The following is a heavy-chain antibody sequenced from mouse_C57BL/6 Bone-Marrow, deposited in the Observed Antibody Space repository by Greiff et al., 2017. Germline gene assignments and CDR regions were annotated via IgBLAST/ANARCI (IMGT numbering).Heavy chain of an antibody. J-gene: IGHJ4*01. CDR2: IWSGGST. CDR1: GFSLTSYG. D-gene: IGHD4-1*01. Sequence: VQLVESGPGLVQPSQSLSITCTVSGFSLTSYGVHWVRQSPGKGLEWLGVIWSGGSTDYNAAFISRLSISKDNSKSQVFFTMNSLQANDTAIYYCARKANWDAMDYWGQGTSVTVSS. V-gene: IGHV2-2*02. CDR3: ARKANWDAMDY.